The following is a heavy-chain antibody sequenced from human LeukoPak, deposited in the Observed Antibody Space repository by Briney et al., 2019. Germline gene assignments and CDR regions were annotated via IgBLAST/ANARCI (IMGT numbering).Heavy chain of an antibody. Sequence: PGGSLRLSCAAFGFTFSSYSMNWVRQAPGKGLEWVSYISSRSTTTYYADSVKGRFTISRDNAKSTLYLQMNSLRAEDTAVYYCARSYGMDVWGQGTTVTVSS. CDR3: ARSYGMDV. J-gene: IGHJ6*02. V-gene: IGHV3-48*04. CDR2: ISSRSTTT. CDR1: GFTFSSYS.